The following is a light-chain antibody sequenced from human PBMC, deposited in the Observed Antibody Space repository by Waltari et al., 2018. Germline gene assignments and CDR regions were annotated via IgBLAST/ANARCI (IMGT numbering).Light chain of an antibody. J-gene: IGKJ4*01. CDR2: WAS. CDR1: QSVLYSSNNKNY. Sequence: DIVMTQSPDSLAVSLGERAPSNRKSSQSVLYSSNNKNYLAWYQQKPGQPPKLLIYWASTRESGVPDRFSGSGSGTDFTLTISSLQAEDVAVYYCQQYYSTPLTFGGGTKVEIK. V-gene: IGKV4-1*01. CDR3: QQYYSTPLT.